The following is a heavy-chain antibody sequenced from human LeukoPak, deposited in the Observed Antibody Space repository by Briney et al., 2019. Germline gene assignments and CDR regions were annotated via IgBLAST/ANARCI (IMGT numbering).Heavy chain of an antibody. CDR2: INSDGSST. CDR3: ARALNDILTGYYIDY. CDR1: GFTFSSYS. J-gene: IGHJ4*02. D-gene: IGHD3-9*01. Sequence: GGSLRLSCAASGFTFSSYSMNWVRQAPGKGLVWVSRINSDGSSTSYADSVKGRFTISRDNAKNTLYLQMNSLRAEDTAVYYCARALNDILTGYYIDYWGQGTLVIVSS. V-gene: IGHV3-74*01.